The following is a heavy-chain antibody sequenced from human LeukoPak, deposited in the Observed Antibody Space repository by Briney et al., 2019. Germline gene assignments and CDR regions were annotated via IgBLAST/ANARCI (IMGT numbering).Heavy chain of an antibody. J-gene: IGHJ6*03. V-gene: IGHV3-7*01. D-gene: IGHD6-6*01. CDR3: ARDPIWSSSSDFFYYMDV. Sequence: GGSLRLSCAASGFTFSNYWMSWVRQAPGKGLEWVANIKQDGSEKYYVDSVKGRFTISRDNAKNSLYLQMNSLRAEDTAVYYCARDPIWSSSSDFFYYMDVWGKGTTVTVFS. CDR1: GFTFSNYW. CDR2: IKQDGSEK.